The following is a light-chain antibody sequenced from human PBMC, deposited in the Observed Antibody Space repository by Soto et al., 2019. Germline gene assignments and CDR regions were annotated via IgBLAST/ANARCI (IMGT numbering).Light chain of an antibody. Sequence: DIQMTQSPSFLSASVGDRVPITCRASQSIGKHLNWYQQKPGKAPKFIIYGASTLQSGVPSRFTGSGSGTDFTLTVNSLQPEDFATYYCQQSYSSPTTLGQGTRLEIK. CDR2: GAS. CDR1: QSIGKH. V-gene: IGKV1-39*01. CDR3: QQSYSSPTT. J-gene: IGKJ5*01.